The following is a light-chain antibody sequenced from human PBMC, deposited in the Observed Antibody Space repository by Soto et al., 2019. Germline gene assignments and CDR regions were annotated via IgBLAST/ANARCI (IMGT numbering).Light chain of an antibody. CDR2: END. CDR1: SSNIGRNY. V-gene: IGLV1-51*02. Sequence: QSVLTQPPSVSAAPGEKVAISCSGTSSNIGRNYVSWYQQLPGSAPKLLIYENDRRPSGIPERFSGSKSGTAATLDITGLQTGDEADYYCGAWDRGLKAGVFGGGTKLTVL. CDR3: GAWDRGLKAGV. J-gene: IGLJ3*02.